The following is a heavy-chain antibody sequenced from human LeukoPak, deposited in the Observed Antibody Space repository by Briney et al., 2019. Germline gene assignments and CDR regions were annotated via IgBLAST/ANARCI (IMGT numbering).Heavy chain of an antibody. Sequence: ASVKVSCKASGYTFTSYDINWVRQATGQGLEWMGWMNPNSGNTGYAQKFQGRVTMTRNTSISTAYMELSSLRSEDTAVYYCASPSGSYPNFDYWGQGTLVTVSS. CDR2: MNPNSGNT. CDR3: ASPSGSYPNFDY. D-gene: IGHD1-26*01. CDR1: GYTFTSYD. V-gene: IGHV1-8*01. J-gene: IGHJ4*02.